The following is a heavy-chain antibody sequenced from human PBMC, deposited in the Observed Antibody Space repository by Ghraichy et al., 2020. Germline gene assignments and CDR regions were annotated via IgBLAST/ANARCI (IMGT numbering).Heavy chain of an antibody. Sequence: SVKVSCKASGFTFTSSAMQWVRQARGQRLEWIGWIVVGSGNTNYAQKFQERVTITRDMSTSTAYMELSSLRSEDTAVYYCAAEPGGFGELLYDAFDIWGQGTMVTVSS. J-gene: IGHJ3*02. D-gene: IGHD3-10*01. CDR3: AAEPGGFGELLYDAFDI. CDR2: IVVGSGNT. CDR1: GFTFTSSA. V-gene: IGHV1-58*02.